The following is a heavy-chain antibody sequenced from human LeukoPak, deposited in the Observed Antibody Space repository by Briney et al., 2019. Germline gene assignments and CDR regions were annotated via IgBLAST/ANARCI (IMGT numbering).Heavy chain of an antibody. CDR2: IKQDGSEK. V-gene: IGHV3-7*01. CDR3: ARAVAGSPRYFDL. CDR1: GFTFSSYW. D-gene: IGHD6-19*01. Sequence: PGGSLRLSCAASGFTFSSYWMSWVRQAPGKGLEWVANIKQDGSEKYYVDSVKGRFTISRDNAKNSLYLQMNSLRAEDTAVYYCARAVAGSPRYFDLWGRGTLVTVSS. J-gene: IGHJ2*01.